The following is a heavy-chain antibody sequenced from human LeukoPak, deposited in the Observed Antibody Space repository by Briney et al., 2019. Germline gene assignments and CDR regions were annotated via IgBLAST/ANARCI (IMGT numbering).Heavy chain of an antibody. CDR3: ARDRAVRGVIITSPLGY. D-gene: IGHD3-10*01. CDR1: GYTFTSYG. V-gene: IGHV1-18*01. Sequence: ASVKVSCKASGYTFTSYGISWVRQAPGRGLEWMGWISAYNGNTNYAQKLQGRVTMTTDTSTSTAYMELRSLRSDDTAVYYCARDRAVRGVIITSPLGYWGQGTLVTVSS. CDR2: ISAYNGNT. J-gene: IGHJ4*02.